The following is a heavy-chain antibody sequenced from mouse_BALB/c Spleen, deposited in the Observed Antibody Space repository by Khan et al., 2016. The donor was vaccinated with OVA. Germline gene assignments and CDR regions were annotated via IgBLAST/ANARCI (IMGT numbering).Heavy chain of an antibody. J-gene: IGHJ4*01. CDR2: ITPYSGDT. Sequence: VRLQQSGPELVRPGVSVKISCKGSGYTFTDYGMHWVRQSPAKSLEWIGVITPYSGDTNYNQKFKGKATMTVDKSSSTAYMELARLTSEDSAIYYCARLTLRLDYWGQGTSVTVSS. CDR3: ARLTLRLDY. V-gene: IGHV1S137*01. CDR1: GYTFTDYG. D-gene: IGHD1-1*01.